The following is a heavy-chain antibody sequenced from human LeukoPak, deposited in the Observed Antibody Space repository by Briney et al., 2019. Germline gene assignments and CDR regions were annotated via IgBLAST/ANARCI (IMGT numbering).Heavy chain of an antibody. D-gene: IGHD6-13*01. J-gene: IGHJ4*02. V-gene: IGHV1-2*02. Sequence: EASVKVSCKASGYTFTDYYLHWVRQAPGQGLEWMGWINPKSGGTNYAQKFQGRVTMTRDTSISTIYMELSRLISDDTAVYYCARGTRFGAASDTGYWGQETLVTVSS. CDR1: GYTFTDYY. CDR2: INPKSGGT. CDR3: ARGTRFGAASDTGY.